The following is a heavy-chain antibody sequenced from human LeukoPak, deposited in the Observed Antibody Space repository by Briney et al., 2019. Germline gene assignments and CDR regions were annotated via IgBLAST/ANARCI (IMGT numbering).Heavy chain of an antibody. J-gene: IGHJ4*02. Sequence: PTGGSLRLSCAGSGFPFSIYEMNWVRQAPGKGLEWVSNIGSSGTTRYYADSVKGRFSISRDNAKNSLYLQMNSLRVEDTGVYYCALLAVASDFDYWGQGALVTVSS. CDR2: IGSSGTTR. CDR1: GFPFSIYE. D-gene: IGHD6-19*01. V-gene: IGHV3-48*03. CDR3: ALLAVASDFDY.